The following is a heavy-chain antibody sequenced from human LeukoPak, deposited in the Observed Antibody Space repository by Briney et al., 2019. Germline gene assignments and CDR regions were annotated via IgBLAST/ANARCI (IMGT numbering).Heavy chain of an antibody. J-gene: IGHJ5*02. D-gene: IGHD3-10*01. CDR2: INEDGTEK. CDR1: GSTFTTSW. CDR3: ATTLIREGSFT. Sequence: GGSLRLSCAASGSTFTTSWMTWVRQAPGKGFEWVSNINEDGTEKYYVDSVKGRCTISRDNAKRSLYLQMNSLRAEDTAIYYCATTLIREGSFTWGQGTLVTVSS. V-gene: IGHV3-7*01.